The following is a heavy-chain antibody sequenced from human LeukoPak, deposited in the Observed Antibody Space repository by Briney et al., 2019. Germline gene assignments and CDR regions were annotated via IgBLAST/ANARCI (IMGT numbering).Heavy chain of an antibody. Sequence: GGSLTLSCAASGFTFSSYSMNWVRQAPGKGLEWVSSISSSGSYIYYADSMKGRFTVSRDNAKNSLYLQMNSLRAEDTAVYHCARANPTPTGYWGQGTLVTVSS. CDR3: ARANPTPTGY. CDR1: GFTFSSYS. D-gene: IGHD1-14*01. CDR2: ISSSGSYI. J-gene: IGHJ4*02. V-gene: IGHV3-21*01.